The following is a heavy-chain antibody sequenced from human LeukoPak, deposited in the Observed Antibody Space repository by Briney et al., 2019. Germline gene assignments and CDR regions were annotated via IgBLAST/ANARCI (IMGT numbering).Heavy chain of an antibody. CDR1: GSYW. D-gene: IGHD3-9*01. Sequence: GGSLRLSCAASGSYWMHWVRQAPGKGLVWVSHINSDGSWTSYADSVKGRFTISKDNAKNTVYLQMNSLRAEDTAVYYCAKGDYYDILTGRFYYYYYYGMDVWGQGTTVTVSS. CDR3: AKGDYYDILTGRFYYYYYYGMDV. V-gene: IGHV3-74*01. J-gene: IGHJ6*02. CDR2: INSDGSWT.